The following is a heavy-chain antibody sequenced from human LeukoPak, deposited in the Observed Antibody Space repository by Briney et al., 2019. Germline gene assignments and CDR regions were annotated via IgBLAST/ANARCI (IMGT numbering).Heavy chain of an antibody. J-gene: IGHJ5*02. D-gene: IGHD6-19*01. CDR2: ISSGAGTT. Sequence: GGSLRLSCAASGFTFSNYAMSWVRQVPGKRLEWASAISSGAGTTGYADSVKGRFTISRDNSKSTIHLQMNSLRAEDTAVYHCAKDLEQSYSGWSTSYDAWGQGTLVTVSS. V-gene: IGHV3-23*01. CDR3: AKDLEQSYSGWSTSYDA. CDR1: GFTFSNYA.